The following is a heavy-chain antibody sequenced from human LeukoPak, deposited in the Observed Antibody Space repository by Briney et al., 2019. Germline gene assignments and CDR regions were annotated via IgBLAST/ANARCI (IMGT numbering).Heavy chain of an antibody. V-gene: IGHV1-24*01. D-gene: IGHD6-19*01. CDR2: FDPEDGET. Sequence: ASVKVSCKVSGYTLTELSMHWVRQAPGKGLEWMGGFDPEDGETIYAQKFQGRVTMTEDTSTDTAYMELSSLRPEDTAVYYCATRAQWLVQVYFQHWGQGTLVTVSS. J-gene: IGHJ1*01. CDR3: ATRAQWLVQVYFQH. CDR1: GYTLTELS.